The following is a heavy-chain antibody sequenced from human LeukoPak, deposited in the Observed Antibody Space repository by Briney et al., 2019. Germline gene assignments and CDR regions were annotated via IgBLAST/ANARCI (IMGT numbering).Heavy chain of an antibody. V-gene: IGHV3-7*01. J-gene: IGHJ4*02. D-gene: IGHD2-21*02. CDR2: IDYHGSEN. Sequence: GGSLRLSCSASGFIFSDYWMQWVRQAPGKGLEWVANIDYHGSENYLVDSVKGRFTISRDNAKNSLLLQLNSLRAEDTAVYYCSRGDPDYWGQGTLVTVSS. CDR1: GFIFSDYW. CDR3: SRGDPDY.